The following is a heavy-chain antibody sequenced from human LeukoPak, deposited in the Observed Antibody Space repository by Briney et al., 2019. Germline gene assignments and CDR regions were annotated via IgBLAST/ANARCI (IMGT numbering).Heavy chain of an antibody. Sequence: GGSLRLSCAASGFTFSTYWMSWVRQAPGKGLEWVANIKQDGSEKYYVDSVKDRFTISRDNAKNSLFLQMNSLRAEDTAVYYRARDGGYDYWGQGTLVTVSS. CDR3: ARDGGYDY. J-gene: IGHJ4*02. CDR1: GFTFSTYW. D-gene: IGHD3-16*01. V-gene: IGHV3-7*01. CDR2: IKQDGSEK.